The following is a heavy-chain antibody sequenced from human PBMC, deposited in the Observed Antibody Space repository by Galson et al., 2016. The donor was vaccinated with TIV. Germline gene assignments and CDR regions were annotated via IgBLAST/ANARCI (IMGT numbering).Heavy chain of an antibody. CDR1: GYTFTHYF. D-gene: IGHD2-2*02. CDR2: INPHSGGT. Sequence: SVKVSCKASGYTFTHYFVHWVRQAPGQGLEWMGRINPHSGGTDYAPKFQGRVTMTRDTSISTAYMDLSGLKSDDTVVYYCAGERGPGYGDSTSCYRYYGFDVWGQGTTVTVSS. J-gene: IGHJ6*02. CDR3: AGERGPGYGDSTSCYRYYGFDV. V-gene: IGHV1-2*05.